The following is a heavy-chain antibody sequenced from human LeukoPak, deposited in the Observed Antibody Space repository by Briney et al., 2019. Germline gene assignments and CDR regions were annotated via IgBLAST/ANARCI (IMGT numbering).Heavy chain of an antibody. CDR1: GFTFSSYS. CDR3: AKVYSSGWRDAFDI. J-gene: IGHJ3*02. Sequence: GGSLRLSCAASGFTFSSYSMSWVRQVPGKGLEWVSIISGSGGSTYYADSVKGRFTISRDNSKNTLYLQMNSLRAEDTAVYYCAKVYSSGWRDAFDIWGQGTMVTVSS. CDR2: ISGSGGST. D-gene: IGHD6-19*01. V-gene: IGHV3-23*01.